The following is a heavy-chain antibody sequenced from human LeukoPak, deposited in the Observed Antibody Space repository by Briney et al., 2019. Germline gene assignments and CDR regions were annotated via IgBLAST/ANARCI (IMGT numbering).Heavy chain of an antibody. J-gene: IGHJ4*02. CDR1: GGSISSSSYY. CDR3: ARNNTLMMYPRGGEDKGFDY. V-gene: IGHV4-39*01. D-gene: IGHD2-8*01. CDR2: IYYSGST. Sequence: SETLSLTCTVSGGSISSSSYYWAWIRQPPGKGLEWIGSIYYSGSTHYNPSLKSRVTISVDTSKNEFSLKLTSVTAADTAVYYCARNNTLMMYPRGGEDKGFDYWGQGTLITVSS.